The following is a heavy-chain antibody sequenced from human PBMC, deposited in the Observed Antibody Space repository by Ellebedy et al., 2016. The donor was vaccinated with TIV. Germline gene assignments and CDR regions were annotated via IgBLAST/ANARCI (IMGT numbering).Heavy chain of an antibody. J-gene: IGHJ5*02. D-gene: IGHD1-26*01. CDR2: ISAYNGNT. Sequence: ASVKVSCXASGGTFSSYAISWVRQAPGQGLEWMGWISAYNGNTNYAQKLQGRVTMTTDTSTSTAYMELRSLRSDDTAVYYCARDKLGDWFNPWGQGTLVTVSS. CDR1: GGTFSSYA. CDR3: ARDKLGDWFNP. V-gene: IGHV1-18*01.